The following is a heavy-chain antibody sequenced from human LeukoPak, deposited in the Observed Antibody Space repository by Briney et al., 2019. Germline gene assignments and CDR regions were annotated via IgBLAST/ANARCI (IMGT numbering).Heavy chain of an antibody. V-gene: IGHV3-30*04. CDR1: GFTFSTYA. CDR3: ARDPISPAYSHPYMDV. D-gene: IGHD2-15*01. Sequence: GGSLRLSCAASGFTFSTYAMYWVRQAPGRGLELVAVVTSDGTNDFYTDSVQGRFTISRDNSKNTLYLQMNGLRTEDTGVYYCARDPISPAYSHPYMDVWGKGATVIVSS. CDR2: VTSDGTND. J-gene: IGHJ6*03.